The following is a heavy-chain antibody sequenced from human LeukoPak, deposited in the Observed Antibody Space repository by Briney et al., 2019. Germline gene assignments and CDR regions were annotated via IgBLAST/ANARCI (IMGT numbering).Heavy chain of an antibody. Sequence: GASVKVSRNSSGYTFTIYGISWVRQAPAQGLEWMGWISVYNGNTNYAQNLQSRVTMTTDTSTSTAYMELRSLRSDDTAVYYCARGRWELPTSIFFDSWGQGTLVTVSS. CDR1: GYTFTIYG. CDR3: ARGRWELPTSIFFDS. CDR2: ISVYNGNT. V-gene: IGHV1-18*01. J-gene: IGHJ4*02. D-gene: IGHD1-26*01.